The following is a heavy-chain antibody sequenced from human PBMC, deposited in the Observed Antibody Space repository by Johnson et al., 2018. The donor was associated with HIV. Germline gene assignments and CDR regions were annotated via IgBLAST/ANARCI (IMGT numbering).Heavy chain of an antibody. J-gene: IGHJ3*02. V-gene: IGHV3-30*04. D-gene: IGHD4-17*01. CDR1: GFTFSSYA. Sequence: VHLVESGGGVVQPGRSLRLSCAASGFTFSSYAMHWVRQAPGKGLEWVAVIWYDGSNKYYADSVKGRFTISRDNSKNTLYLQMNSLRAEDTAVYYCAKEYSSPYGDYDGDAFDIWGQGTMVTVSS. CDR3: AKEYSSPYGDYDGDAFDI. CDR2: IWYDGSNK.